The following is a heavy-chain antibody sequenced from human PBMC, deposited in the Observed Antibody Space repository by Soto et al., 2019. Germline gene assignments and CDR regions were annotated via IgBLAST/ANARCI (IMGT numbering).Heavy chain of an antibody. Sequence: VGSLRLSCAASGFSFTKFAMSWVRQAPGKGLEWVAGIGASGDITWYADSVKGRLSISRDNSKNTLYLQLNSLRFEDTAVYYCAKDDFTDRGDDYFDYWGPGTLVTVSS. V-gene: IGHV3-23*01. D-gene: IGHD2-21*02. CDR2: IGASGDIT. CDR1: GFSFTKFA. J-gene: IGHJ4*02. CDR3: AKDDFTDRGDDYFDY.